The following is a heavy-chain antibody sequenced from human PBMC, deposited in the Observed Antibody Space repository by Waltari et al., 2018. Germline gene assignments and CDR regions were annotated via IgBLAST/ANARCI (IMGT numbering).Heavy chain of an antibody. J-gene: IGHJ4*02. CDR1: GFTFSDYY. CDR2: IASSGGSI. D-gene: IGHD4-17*01. V-gene: IGHV3-11*01. Sequence: HVQLVESGGSLVTPGGSLRLSCAASGFTFSDYYMSWVRQATGKGLEWVSYIASSGGSIYYADSVKGRFTTSRDNAKKSLYLQMNSLRAEDTAVYYCARLYGDYQFDYWGQGTLVTVSS. CDR3: ARLYGDYQFDY.